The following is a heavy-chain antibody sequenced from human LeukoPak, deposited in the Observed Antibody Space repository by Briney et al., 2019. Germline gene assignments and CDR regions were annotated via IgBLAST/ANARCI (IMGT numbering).Heavy chain of an antibody. CDR2: IQYDGSKK. D-gene: IGHD5-12*01. J-gene: IGHJ4*02. Sequence: GGSLRLSCVASGFTFSSNGMHWVRQAPGKGLEWVTFIQYDGSKKYYADSVKGRFTISRDNSKNTLYLEMNSLRAEDTAVYYCAREIGATWYYFDYWGQGTLVTVSS. CDR3: AREIGATWYYFDY. CDR1: GFTFSSNG. V-gene: IGHV3-30*02.